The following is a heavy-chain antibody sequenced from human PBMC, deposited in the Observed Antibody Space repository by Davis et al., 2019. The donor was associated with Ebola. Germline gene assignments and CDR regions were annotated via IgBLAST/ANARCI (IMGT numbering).Heavy chain of an antibody. D-gene: IGHD2-21*02. V-gene: IGHV3-30*03. Sequence: PGGSLRLSCAASGFTFSSYGMHWVRQAPGKGLEWVAVMSYDGSNKDYADSVKGRFTISRDNSKNTLYLQMNSLRAEDTAVYYCARDSKAYCGGDCYHHDYWGQGTLVTVSS. CDR3: ARDSKAYCGGDCYHHDY. CDR2: MSYDGSNK. CDR1: GFTFSSYG. J-gene: IGHJ4*02.